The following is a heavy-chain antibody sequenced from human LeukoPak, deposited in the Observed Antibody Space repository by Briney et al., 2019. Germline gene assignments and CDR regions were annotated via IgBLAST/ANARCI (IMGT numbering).Heavy chain of an antibody. CDR3: AIWISVRIAATGTFDS. Sequence: RPSETLSLTCTVSGGSVSSGSYYWSWIRQSPGKGLEWIGYIYDTGITDYNPSLRSRVTISVDMSKNQFSLKLSSVTAANTAVYYCAIWISVRIAATGTFDSWGQGTLVTVSS. CDR1: GGSVSSGSYY. J-gene: IGHJ5*01. D-gene: IGHD6-13*01. CDR2: IYDTGIT. V-gene: IGHV4-61*01.